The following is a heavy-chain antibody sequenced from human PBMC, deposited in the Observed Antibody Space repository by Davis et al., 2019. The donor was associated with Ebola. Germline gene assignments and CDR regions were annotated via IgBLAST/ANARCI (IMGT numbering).Heavy chain of an antibody. CDR2: ISSSSSTI. CDR3: ARKTYFDY. CDR1: GFTFSSYS. V-gene: IGHV3-48*02. J-gene: IGHJ4*02. Sequence: GESLKISCAASGFTFSSYSMNWVRQAPGKGLEWGSYISSSSSTIYYADSVKGRFTISRDNAKNSLYLQMNSLRDEDTAVYYCARKTYFDYWGQGTLVTVSS.